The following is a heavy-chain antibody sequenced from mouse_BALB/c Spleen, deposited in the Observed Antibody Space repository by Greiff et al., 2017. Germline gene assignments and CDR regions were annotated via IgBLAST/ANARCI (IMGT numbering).Heavy chain of an antibody. CDR3: ARRGVEGDYYAMDY. V-gene: IGHV5-17*02. Sequence: EVQRVESGGGLVQPGGSRKLSCAASGFTFSSFGMHWVRQAPEKGLEWVAYISSGSSTIYYADTVKGRFTISRDNPKNTLFLQMTSLRSEDTAMYYCARRGVEGDYYAMDYWGQGTSVTVSS. CDR2: ISSGSSTI. J-gene: IGHJ4*01. CDR1: GFTFSSFG. D-gene: IGHD1-1*01.